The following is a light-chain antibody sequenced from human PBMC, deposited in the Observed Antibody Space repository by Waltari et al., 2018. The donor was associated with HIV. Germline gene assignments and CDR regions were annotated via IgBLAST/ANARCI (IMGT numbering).Light chain of an antibody. J-gene: IGKJ1*01. CDR1: QSVLYSSNNKNY. Sequence: DIVMTQSPDSLAMSLGERATINCKSSQSVLYSSNNKNYLAWYQQKVGQPPKLLIYWASTRESGVPDRFTGSGSGTDFTLTISSLQAEDVAVYYCQQYYSNPRTFGQGTKVEIK. CDR2: WAS. CDR3: QQYYSNPRT. V-gene: IGKV4-1*01.